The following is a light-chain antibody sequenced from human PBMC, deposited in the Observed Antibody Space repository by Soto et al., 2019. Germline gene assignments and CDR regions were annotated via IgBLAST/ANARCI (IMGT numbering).Light chain of an antibody. Sequence: EIVLTQSPATLSLSPGERGTLSCRASESVTNYLAWYQQKPGQAPRLLVYDASNRATGIPARFSGSGSGMDFTLTISSLQPDDFATYYCQHYNSYSEAFGQGTKVDI. V-gene: IGKV3-11*01. CDR2: DAS. J-gene: IGKJ1*01. CDR3: QHYNSYSEA. CDR1: ESVTNY.